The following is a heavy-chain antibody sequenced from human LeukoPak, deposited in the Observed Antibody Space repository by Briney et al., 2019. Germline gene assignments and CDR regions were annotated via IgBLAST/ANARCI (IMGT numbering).Heavy chain of an antibody. D-gene: IGHD3-3*01. CDR1: GFNFNVYS. J-gene: IGHJ4*02. V-gene: IGHV3-48*01. CDR3: ARSTEWFADY. Sequence: GGSLRLSCAASGFNFNVYSMNWVRQAPGKGLEWISYITSDSNTIYYADSVRGRFTISRDNAKKSVYLELSNLRVDDTATYYCARSTEWFADYWGQGTLVTVSS. CDR2: ITSDSNTI.